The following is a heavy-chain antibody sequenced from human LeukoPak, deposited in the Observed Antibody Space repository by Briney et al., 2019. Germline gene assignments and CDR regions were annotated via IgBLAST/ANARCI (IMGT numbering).Heavy chain of an antibody. V-gene: IGHV4-59*01. Sequence: PSETLSLTCTVSGVSISSEYYSWIRQPPGKGLEWIGYIYYSGSTNYNPSLKSRVTISVDTSKKQFSLKLSSVTAADTAVYFCASGSGDKGPHWFDPWGQGTLVTVSS. CDR3: ASGSGDKGPHWFDP. CDR1: GVSISSEY. D-gene: IGHD2-21*02. J-gene: IGHJ5*02. CDR2: IYYSGST.